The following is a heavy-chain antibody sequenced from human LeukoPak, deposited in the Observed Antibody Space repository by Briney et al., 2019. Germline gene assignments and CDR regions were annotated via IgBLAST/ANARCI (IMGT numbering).Heavy chain of an antibody. CDR2: IYTSGST. J-gene: IGHJ6*03. V-gene: IGHV4-4*09. CDR1: GGSISSYY. Sequence: KPSETLSLTCTVSGGSISSYYWSWIRQPPGKGLEWIGYIYTSGSTNYNPSLKSRVTISVDTSKDQFSLKLSSVTAADTAVYYCARHSLISSTSTGSYYYYYMDVWGKGTTVTVSS. CDR3: ARHSLISSTSTGSYYYYYMDV. D-gene: IGHD2-2*01.